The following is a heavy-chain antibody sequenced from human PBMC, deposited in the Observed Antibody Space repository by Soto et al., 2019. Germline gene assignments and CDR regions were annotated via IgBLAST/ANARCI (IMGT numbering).Heavy chain of an antibody. CDR3: ARAPYSSGWPDS. CDR2: ISYSGST. D-gene: IGHD6-19*01. CDR1: GGSVSSGGYF. Sequence: SETLSLTGTFCGGSVSSGGYFWSWIRQPPGKGLEWIGYISYSGSTKYNPSLESRVTISVDTSNKNFSLKLASVTAADTAVYYCARAPYSSGWPDSWGQGTLVTVSS. J-gene: IGHJ4*02. V-gene: IGHV4-61*03.